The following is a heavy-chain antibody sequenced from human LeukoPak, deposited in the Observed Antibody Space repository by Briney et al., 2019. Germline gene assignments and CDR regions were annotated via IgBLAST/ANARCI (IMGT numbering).Heavy chain of an antibody. CDR3: ARLGSGWSVDY. Sequence: GGSLRLSCAASGFTFSSYWMSWVRQAPGKGLEWVSVIYGGGSTYYTDSVKGRFTISRDNSKNTLYLQMNSLRAEDTAVYYCARLGSGWSVDYWGQGTLVTVSP. D-gene: IGHD6-19*01. CDR2: IYGGGST. J-gene: IGHJ4*02. V-gene: IGHV3-66*04. CDR1: GFTFSSYW.